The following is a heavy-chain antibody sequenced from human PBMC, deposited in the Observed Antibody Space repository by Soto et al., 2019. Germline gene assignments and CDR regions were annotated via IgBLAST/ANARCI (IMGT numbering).Heavy chain of an antibody. CDR3: AKEMFPRTVLDSSSPWGDY. CDR2: LSYDGSHE. V-gene: IGHV3-30*18. Sequence: QVQLVESGGGVVQPGTSLKLSCAASGFTFDDFGFHWVRQARGKGLEWVATLSYDGSHEYYADSVKGRFTISRDNSKITLYLQMNSLKTEDTAMYYCAKEMFPRTVLDSSSPWGDYWGQGTLVTVSS. J-gene: IGHJ4*02. CDR1: GFTFDDFG. D-gene: IGHD3-22*01.